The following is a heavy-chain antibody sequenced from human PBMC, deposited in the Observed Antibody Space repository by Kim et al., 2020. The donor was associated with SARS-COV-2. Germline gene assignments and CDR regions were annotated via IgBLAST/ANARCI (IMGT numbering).Heavy chain of an antibody. V-gene: IGHV3-23*01. CDR3: AKGPTAMVSSGDY. Sequence: RGSLRLSCAASGFTFSSYAMSWVRQAPGKGLEWVSAISGSGGSTYYADSVKGRFTISRDNSKNTLYLQMNSLRAEDTAVYYCAKGPTAMVSSGDYWGQGTLVTVSS. J-gene: IGHJ4*02. CDR2: ISGSGGST. CDR1: GFTFSSYA. D-gene: IGHD5-18*01.